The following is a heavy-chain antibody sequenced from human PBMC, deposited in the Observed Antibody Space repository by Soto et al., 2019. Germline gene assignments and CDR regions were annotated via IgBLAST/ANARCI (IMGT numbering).Heavy chain of an antibody. CDR2: IIPIFGTA. D-gene: IGHD3-22*01. J-gene: IGHJ3*02. CDR1: GGTFSSYA. CDR3: ASLYCYVSSGYYRKDAFDT. Sequence: SVKVSCKASGGTFSSYAISWVRQAPGQGLEWMGGIIPIFGTANYAQKFQGRVTITADESTSTAYMELSSLRSEDTAVYYCASLYCYVSSGYYRKDAFDTCGQGTLVPVSS. V-gene: IGHV1-69*13.